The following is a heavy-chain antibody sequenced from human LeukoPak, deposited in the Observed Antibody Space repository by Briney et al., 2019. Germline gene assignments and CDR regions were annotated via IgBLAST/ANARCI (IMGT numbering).Heavy chain of an antibody. V-gene: IGHV1-18*04. J-gene: IGHJ4*02. D-gene: IGHD6-13*01. CDR2: ISACNGNT. CDR3: ARDWSGDIVAATAFDY. Sequence: GAAVKVSCKASGYTFTSYGISWVRQAPGQGLEWMGWISACNGNTNYAQKLQGRVTMTTDTSTSTAYMELRSLRSDDTAVYYCARDWSGDIVAATAFDYWGQGTLVTVSS. CDR1: GYTFTSYG.